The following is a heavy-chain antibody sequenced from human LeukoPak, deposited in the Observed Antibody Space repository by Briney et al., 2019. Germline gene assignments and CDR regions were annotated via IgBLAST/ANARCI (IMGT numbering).Heavy chain of an antibody. J-gene: IGHJ3*02. D-gene: IGHD1-1*01. CDR1: GFTFSSYG. V-gene: IGHV3-30*02. Sequence: PGGSLRLSCAASGFTFSSYGMHWVRQAPGKGLEWVAFIRYDGSNKYYADSVKGRFTISRDNSKNTLYLQMNSLRAEDTAVYYCARDRTIAGWNDAFDIWGQGTMVTVSS. CDR2: IRYDGSNK. CDR3: ARDRTIAGWNDAFDI.